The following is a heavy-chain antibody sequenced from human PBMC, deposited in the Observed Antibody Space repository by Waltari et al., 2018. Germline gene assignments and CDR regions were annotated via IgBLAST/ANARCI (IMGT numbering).Heavy chain of an antibody. V-gene: IGHV1-2*06. CDR1: GYTFTGYY. D-gene: IGHD1-7*01. J-gene: IGHJ4*02. CDR2: INPNSGGT. CDR3: ARERGPVTGTSLGY. Sequence: QVQLVQSGAEVKKPGASVHVSCKASGYTFTGYYIHWVRQAPGQGLEGMGRINPNSGGTNHAQKLQGRVTMTRDTSISTAYMELSRLRADDTAVYDCARERGPVTGTSLGYWGQGTLVTVSS.